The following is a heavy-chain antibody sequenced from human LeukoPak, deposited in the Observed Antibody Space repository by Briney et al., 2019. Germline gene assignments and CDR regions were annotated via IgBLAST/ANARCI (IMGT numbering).Heavy chain of an antibody. J-gene: IGHJ4*02. CDR1: GGTFSSYA. D-gene: IGHD3-16*01. CDR3: AREVNMITFGGALYYFDY. CDR2: IIPIFDTA. Sequence: SVKVSCKASGGTFSSYAISWVRQAPGQGLEWMGGIIPIFDTANYAQKFQGRVTITTDESTSTAYMELSSLRSEDTAVYYCAREVNMITFGGALYYFDYWGQGTLVTASS. V-gene: IGHV1-69*05.